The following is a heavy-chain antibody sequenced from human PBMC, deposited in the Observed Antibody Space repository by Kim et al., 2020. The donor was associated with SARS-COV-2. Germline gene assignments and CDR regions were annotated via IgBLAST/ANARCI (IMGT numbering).Heavy chain of an antibody. CDR2: ISSSSSYI. CDR3: ARAYSSGWAYFDY. D-gene: IGHD6-19*01. J-gene: IGHJ4*02. CDR1: GFTFSSYS. Sequence: GGSLRLSCAASGFTFSSYSMNRVRQAPGKVLEWVSSISSSSSYIYYANSVKGRFTISRDNAKNSLYLQMNSLRAEDTAVYYCARAYSSGWAYFDYWGQGTLVTVSS. V-gene: IGHV3-21*01.